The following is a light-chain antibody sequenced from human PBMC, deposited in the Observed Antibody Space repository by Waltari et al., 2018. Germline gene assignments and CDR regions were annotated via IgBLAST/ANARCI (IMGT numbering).Light chain of an antibody. CDR1: QTVNDN. CDR2: SAS. Sequence: EIVMTQSPATLSVSPGERATLSCRASQTVNDNLAWYQQKPGQAPRLLIYSASTRATGIPARFSGSGSGTEFTLTISSLHSEDFAVYYCQQYNNWPPWTFGQGTTVEIK. CDR3: QQYNNWPPWT. J-gene: IGKJ1*01. V-gene: IGKV3-15*01.